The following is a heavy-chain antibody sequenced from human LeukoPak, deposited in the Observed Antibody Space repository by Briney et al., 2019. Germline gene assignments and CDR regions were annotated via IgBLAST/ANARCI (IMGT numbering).Heavy chain of an antibody. D-gene: IGHD1-14*01. Sequence: GASVKVSCKASGYTFTGYYMHWVRQAPGQGLEWMGWINPNSGGTNYAQKFRGRVTMTRDTSISTAYMELSSLRSDDTAVYYCARDITGYFDYWGQGTLVTVSS. V-gene: IGHV1-2*02. CDR3: ARDITGYFDY. J-gene: IGHJ4*02. CDR1: GYTFTGYY. CDR2: INPNSGGT.